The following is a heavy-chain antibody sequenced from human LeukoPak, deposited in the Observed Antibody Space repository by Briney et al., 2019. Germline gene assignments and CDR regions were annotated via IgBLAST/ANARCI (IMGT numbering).Heavy chain of an antibody. D-gene: IGHD2-2*01. Sequence: SETLSLTCTVSGYSISSGTYYWTWIRQPAGKGLEWIGRISTSGSTNYNPSLKSRVTISLDTSKNQFSLKLSSVTAAGTAVFYCARFTGYCSGTSCYPNAFDIWGQGTMATVSS. CDR2: ISTSGST. CDR1: GYSISSGTYY. CDR3: ARFTGYCSGTSCYPNAFDI. V-gene: IGHV4-61*02. J-gene: IGHJ3*02.